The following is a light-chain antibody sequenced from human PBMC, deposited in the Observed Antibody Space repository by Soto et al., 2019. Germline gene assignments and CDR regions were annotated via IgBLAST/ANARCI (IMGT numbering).Light chain of an antibody. J-gene: IGLJ1*01. CDR2: EVS. CDR1: STDVGDSNH. V-gene: IGLV2-14*01. Sequence: QSVLTQPASVSGSPGQSITISCTGTSTDVGDSNHVSWYQHHPGKAPKLIIYEVSYRPSGVSNRFSGSKSAYTASLTISGLQAEDEADYHCNSQTTSGIRVFGTGTKLTVL. CDR3: NSQTTSGIRV.